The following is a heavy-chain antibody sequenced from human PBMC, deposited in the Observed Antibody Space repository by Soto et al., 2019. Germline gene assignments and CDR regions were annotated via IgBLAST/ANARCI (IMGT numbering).Heavy chain of an antibody. CDR2: ISYDGSNK. Sequence: QVQLVESGGGVVQPGRSLRLSCAASGFTFSSYGMHWVRQAPGKGLEWVAVISYDGSNKYYADSVKGRFTISRDNSKHTLYLQMNSLRAEETAVYYCAKEGQVDAFDIWGQGTMVTVSS. J-gene: IGHJ3*02. CDR3: AKEGQVDAFDI. V-gene: IGHV3-30*18. CDR1: GFTFSSYG.